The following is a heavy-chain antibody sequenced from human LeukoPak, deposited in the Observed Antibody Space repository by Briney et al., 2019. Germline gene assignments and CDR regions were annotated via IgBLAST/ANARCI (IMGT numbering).Heavy chain of an antibody. CDR2: LSTDGSST. J-gene: IGHJ4*02. CDR3: SRVGTGTTRDY. D-gene: IGHD1-14*01. V-gene: IGHV3-74*01. CDR1: GFTFSSYW. Sequence: GGSLRLSCAVSGFTFSSYWMHWVRQAPGKGLVWVSRLSTDGSSTSYADSVKGRFTISRDNAKNTLYLQMNGLRAEDTAVYYCSRVGTGTTRDYWGQGTLVTVSS.